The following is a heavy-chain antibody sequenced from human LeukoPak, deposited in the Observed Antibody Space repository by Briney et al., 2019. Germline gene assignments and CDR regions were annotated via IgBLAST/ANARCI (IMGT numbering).Heavy chain of an antibody. D-gene: IGHD4-17*01. CDR3: ARGGATVTTHFDY. CDR1: GYTFTNYG. V-gene: IGHV1-18*01. Sequence: ASVKVSCKASGYTFTNYGITWVRQAPGQGLEWMGWISGYNGNTNYAQNFQGRVTMTTDTSTGTAYMELRSLRSDDTAVYYRARGGATVTTHFDYWGLGTLVTVSS. CDR2: ISGYNGNT. J-gene: IGHJ4*02.